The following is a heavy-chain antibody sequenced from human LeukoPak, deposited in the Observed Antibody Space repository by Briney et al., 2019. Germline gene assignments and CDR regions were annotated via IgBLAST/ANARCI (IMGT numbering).Heavy chain of an antibody. V-gene: IGHV3-64D*09. Sequence: GGSLRLSCSASGFXFSNYAIYWVRQAPGKGLKYVSAISTNGGSTHLADSVKDRFTISRDNSKNTLYLQMSSLRAVDTAVYYCVKGYNSGWYGVLDYWGQGTLVTVSS. CDR3: VKGYNSGWYGVLDY. D-gene: IGHD6-19*01. J-gene: IGHJ4*02. CDR1: GFXFSNYA. CDR2: ISTNGGST.